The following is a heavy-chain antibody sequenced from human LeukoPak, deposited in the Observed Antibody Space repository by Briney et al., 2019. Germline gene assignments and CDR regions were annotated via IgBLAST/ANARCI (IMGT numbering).Heavy chain of an antibody. D-gene: IGHD1-14*01. CDR2: IHRSGSP. J-gene: IGHJ4*02. Sequence: PSETLSLTRTVSLDSTTSSFWSWVRQPPGKGLEWIGEIHRSGSPNYNPSLQSRVTISIDRSRNQIALELSSVTAADTAVYYCAREILGGFNPGAYWGQGTLVTVSS. V-gene: IGHV4-4*02. CDR3: AREILGGFNPGAY. CDR1: LDSTTSSF.